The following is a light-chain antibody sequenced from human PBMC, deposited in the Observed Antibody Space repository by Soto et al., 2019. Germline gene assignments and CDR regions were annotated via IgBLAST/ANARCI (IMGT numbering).Light chain of an antibody. V-gene: IGLV2-8*01. CDR3: LSYVGRETGV. CDR2: EVF. Sequence: QSALTQPPSASGSPGQSVTISCTGTSNDIGAYNYVSWYQHHPGKVPQLLIYEVFRRPSGVPNRFSASKSGNTASLTVSGLQPEDEADYYCLSYVGRETGVFGSGTKLTVL. CDR1: SNDIGAYNY. J-gene: IGLJ1*01.